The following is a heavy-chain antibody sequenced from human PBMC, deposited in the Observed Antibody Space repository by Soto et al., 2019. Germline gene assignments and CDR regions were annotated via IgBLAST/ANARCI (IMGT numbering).Heavy chain of an antibody. J-gene: IGHJ4*02. CDR1: GGTFSSYA. Sequence: QVQLLQSGAEVKKPGSPVKASCKAPGGTFSSYAISWVRQAPGQGLEWMGGIIPIFGTANYSQKFQGRVTITADESTSTAYMELSILRSEDTAVYYCAIGSGYDWGALDYWGQGTLVTVSS. D-gene: IGHD5-12*01. CDR3: AIGSGYDWGALDY. CDR2: IIPIFGTA. V-gene: IGHV1-69*01.